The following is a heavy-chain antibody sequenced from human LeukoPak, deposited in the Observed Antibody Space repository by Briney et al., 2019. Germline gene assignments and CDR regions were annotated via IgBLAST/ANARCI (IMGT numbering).Heavy chain of an antibody. Sequence: GGSLRLSCAASGFTFSSYAMSWVRQAPGKGLEWVSDINGSGGTTYYADSVKGRFTISRDNSKNTLYLEMNSLRAEDTAVYYCARDVGMAVAGWRFDPWGQGTLVTVSS. CDR2: INGSGGTT. V-gene: IGHV3-23*01. J-gene: IGHJ5*02. CDR1: GFTFSSYA. CDR3: ARDVGMAVAGWRFDP. D-gene: IGHD6-19*01.